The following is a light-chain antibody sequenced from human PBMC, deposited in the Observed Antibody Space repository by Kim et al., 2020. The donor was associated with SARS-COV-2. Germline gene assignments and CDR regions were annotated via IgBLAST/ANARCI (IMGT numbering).Light chain of an antibody. Sequence: SVKLTCNLSSGHSSYAMAWHQHEPEKGPRYLMKLNSDGSHSKGDGIPDRFSGSSSGAERYLTISSLQSEDEADYYCQTWGTGIHVVFGGGTQLTVL. CDR1: SGHSSYA. CDR2: LNSDGSH. J-gene: IGLJ2*01. CDR3: QTWGTGIHVV. V-gene: IGLV4-69*01.